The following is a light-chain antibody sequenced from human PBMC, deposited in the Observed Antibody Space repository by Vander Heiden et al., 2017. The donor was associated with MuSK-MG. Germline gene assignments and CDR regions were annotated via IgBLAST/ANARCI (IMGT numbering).Light chain of an antibody. Sequence: QPALTHPRSVSGSPGQSVTISCTGTSSAVGGYNYVPWYQQHPDKAPILIIYDVSNRPSGVPGRFSGSKSGTTASLTISGFQAEDEADYDCGSYAGSFVVFGGGTKLTVL. V-gene: IGLV2-11*01. CDR2: DVS. CDR1: SSAVGGYNY. CDR3: GSYAGSFVV. J-gene: IGLJ2*01.